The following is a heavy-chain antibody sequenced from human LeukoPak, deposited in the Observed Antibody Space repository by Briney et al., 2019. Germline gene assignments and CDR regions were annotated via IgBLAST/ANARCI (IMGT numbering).Heavy chain of an antibody. D-gene: IGHD5-24*01. CDR3: ARDHRGGYNQALDY. CDR2: IYYSGST. Sequence: SETLSLTCTVSGGSISSGGYYWSWIRQHPGKGLEWIGYIYYSGSTYYNPSLKSRVTISVDTSKNQFSLKLSSVTAADTAVYYCARDHRGGYNQALDYWGQGTLVTVSS. V-gene: IGHV4-31*03. CDR1: GGSISSGGYY. J-gene: IGHJ4*02.